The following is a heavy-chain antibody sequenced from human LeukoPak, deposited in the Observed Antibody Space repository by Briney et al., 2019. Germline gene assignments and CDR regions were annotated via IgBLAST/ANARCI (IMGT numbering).Heavy chain of an antibody. V-gene: IGHV1-2*02. D-gene: IGHD3-22*01. CDR1: GYPFIGNY. CDR3: ASLSYYDLSGYFY. CDR2: INPNSGGT. Sequence: ASVKVSCKASGYPFIGNYIHWVRQAPGQGLEWMGWINPNSGGTQYSQKFQGRVTLTRDTSITTGYMELSGLTSDDTAVYYCASLSYYDLSGYFYWGQGALVTVSS. J-gene: IGHJ4*02.